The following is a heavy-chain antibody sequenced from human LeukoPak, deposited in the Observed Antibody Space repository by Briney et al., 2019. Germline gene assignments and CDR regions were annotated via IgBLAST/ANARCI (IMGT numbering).Heavy chain of an antibody. Sequence: ASVKVSCKASGYTFTSYGISWVRQAPGQGLEWMGWISAYNGNTNYAQKLQGRVTMTTDTSTSTAYMELRSLRSDGTAVYYCARVLSVPLLPHCSSTSCYRWFDPWGQGTLVTVSS. D-gene: IGHD2-2*02. V-gene: IGHV1-18*01. CDR1: GYTFTSYG. CDR3: ARVLSVPLLPHCSSTSCYRWFDP. CDR2: ISAYNGNT. J-gene: IGHJ5*02.